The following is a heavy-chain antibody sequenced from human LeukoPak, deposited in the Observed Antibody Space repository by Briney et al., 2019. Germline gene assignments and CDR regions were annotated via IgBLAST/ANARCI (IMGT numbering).Heavy chain of an antibody. J-gene: IGHJ4*02. CDR1: GFIFSRYW. Sequence: GGSLRLSCAASGFIFSRYWMSWVRQAPGKGLEWVASIKKDGSEKYYVDSVEGRLTISRDNAKNSLYLQMNSLRAEDTAVYYCAREQWELPRGTYYFDYWGQGTLVSVSS. CDR3: AREQWELPRGTYYFDY. CDR2: IKKDGSEK. V-gene: IGHV3-7*05. D-gene: IGHD1-26*01.